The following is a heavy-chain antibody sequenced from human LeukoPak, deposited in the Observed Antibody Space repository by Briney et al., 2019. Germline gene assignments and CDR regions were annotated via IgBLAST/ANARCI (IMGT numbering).Heavy chain of an antibody. CDR2: IYYSGST. V-gene: IGHV4-59*08. D-gene: IGHD1-26*01. Sequence: TSETLSLTCTVSGGSISSYYWSWIRQPPGKGLEWIGYIYYSGSTNYNPSLKSRVTISVDTSKNQFSLKLSSVTAADTAVYYCARHSGSYPLTYGMDVWGQGTTVTVSS. CDR3: ARHSGSYPLTYGMDV. CDR1: GGSISSYY. J-gene: IGHJ6*02.